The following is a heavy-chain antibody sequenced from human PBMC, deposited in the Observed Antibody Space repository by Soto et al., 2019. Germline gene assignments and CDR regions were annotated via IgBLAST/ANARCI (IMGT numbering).Heavy chain of an antibody. J-gene: IGHJ4*02. V-gene: IGHV3-30*18. CDR3: AKENYVWGSYHIDY. CDR2: ISYDGSNK. D-gene: IGHD3-16*02. CDR1: GFTFSSYG. Sequence: GSLRLSCAASGFTFSSYGMHWVRQAPGKGLEWVAVISYDGSNKYYADSVKGRFTISRDNSKNALYLQMNSLRTEDTAMYYCAKENYVWGSYHIDYWGQGTLVTVSS.